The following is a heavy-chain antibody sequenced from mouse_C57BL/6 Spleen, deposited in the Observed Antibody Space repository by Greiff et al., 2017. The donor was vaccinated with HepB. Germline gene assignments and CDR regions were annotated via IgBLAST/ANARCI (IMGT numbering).Heavy chain of an antibody. CDR2: ISSGSSTI. D-gene: IGHD1-1*01. Sequence: EVQLVESGGGLVKPGGSLKLSCAASGFTFSDYGMHWVRQAPEKGLEWVAYISSGSSTIYYADTVKGRFTISRDNAKNTLFLQMTSLRSEDTAMYYCARGTTVVAESFDYWGQGTTLTVSS. CDR3: ARGTTVVAESFDY. J-gene: IGHJ2*01. V-gene: IGHV5-17*01. CDR1: GFTFSDYG.